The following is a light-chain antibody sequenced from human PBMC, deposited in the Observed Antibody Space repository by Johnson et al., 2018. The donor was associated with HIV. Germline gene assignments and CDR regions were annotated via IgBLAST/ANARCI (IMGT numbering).Light chain of an antibody. Sequence: QSVLTQPPSVSAAPGQKVTISCSGSSSNIGNNYVSWYQQLPGTAPKLLIYENNKRPSGIPDRFSGSKSGTSATLGITGLQTGYEADYYCGTWDSSLSAWVFGTGTKVTVL. J-gene: IGLJ1*01. CDR3: GTWDSSLSAWV. V-gene: IGLV1-51*02. CDR2: ENN. CDR1: SSNIGNNY.